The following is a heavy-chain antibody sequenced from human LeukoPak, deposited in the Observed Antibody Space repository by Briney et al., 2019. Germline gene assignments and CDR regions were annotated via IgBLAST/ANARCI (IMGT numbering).Heavy chain of an antibody. Sequence: ASVKVSCKASGYTFTNYYMHWVRRAPGQGLEWMGIINPSGGSTTYAQKFQGRVTMTRDTSTSTVYMTLSSLTSEDTAVYYCARAGYWAATGYATDWGQGSLVTVSS. CDR2: INPSGGST. V-gene: IGHV1-46*03. CDR1: GYTFTNYY. CDR3: ARAGYWAATGYATD. J-gene: IGHJ4*02. D-gene: IGHD6-13*01.